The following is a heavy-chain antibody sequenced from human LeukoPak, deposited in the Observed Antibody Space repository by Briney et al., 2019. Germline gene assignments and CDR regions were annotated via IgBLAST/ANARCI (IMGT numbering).Heavy chain of an antibody. Sequence: ASVKVSCKASGYTFTGYYMHWVRQAPGQGLEWMGWINPNSGGTNYAQKFQGRVTMTRDTSIGTAYMELSRLRSDDTAVYYCARDIVVVPAAIGYDYWGDRAPVTASS. CDR3: ARDIVVVPAAIGYDY. CDR1: GYTFTGYY. CDR2: INPNSGGT. J-gene: IGHJ4*01. V-gene: IGHV1-2*02. D-gene: IGHD2-2*02.